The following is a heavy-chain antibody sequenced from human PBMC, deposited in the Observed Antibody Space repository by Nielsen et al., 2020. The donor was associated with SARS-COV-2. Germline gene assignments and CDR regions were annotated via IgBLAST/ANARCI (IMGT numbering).Heavy chain of an antibody. CDR2: IWYDGSNK. CDR3: ARESGSGSYGDY. D-gene: IGHD3-10*01. Sequence: GESLKISCAASGFTFKNYAMSWVRQAPGKGLEWVAVIWYDGSNKYYADSVKGRFTISRDNSKNTLYLQMNSLRAEDTAVYYCARESGSGSYGDYWGQGTLVTVSS. J-gene: IGHJ4*02. V-gene: IGHV3-33*08. CDR1: GFTFKNYA.